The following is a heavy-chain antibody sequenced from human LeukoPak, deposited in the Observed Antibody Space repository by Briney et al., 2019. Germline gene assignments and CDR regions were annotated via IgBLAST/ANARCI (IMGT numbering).Heavy chain of an antibody. V-gene: IGHV3-53*01. CDR1: GFTVSSNY. J-gene: IGHJ4*02. Sequence: GGSLRLSCAASGFTVSSNYMSWVRQAPGKGLEWVSVIYSGGSTYYADSVKGRFTISRDNSKNTLYLQMDSLRVDDTAVYYCARDWAWGGFDHWGQGTLVTVSS. CDR3: ARDWAWGGFDH. CDR2: IYSGGST. D-gene: IGHD3-16*01.